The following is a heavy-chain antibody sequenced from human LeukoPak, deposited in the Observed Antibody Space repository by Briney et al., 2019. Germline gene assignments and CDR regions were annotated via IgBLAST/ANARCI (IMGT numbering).Heavy chain of an antibody. V-gene: IGHV1-69*04. CDR1: GGTFSSYA. D-gene: IGHD3-22*01. J-gene: IGHJ4*02. CDR3: AREDYDSSAYYSFDY. Sequence: SVKVSCKASGGTFSSYAITWVRQAPGQGLEWMGRIIPILGIANYAQKFQGRVTITADKSTSTAYMELTSLRSEDTAVYFCAREDYDSSAYYSFDYWGQGTLVTVSS. CDR2: IIPILGIA.